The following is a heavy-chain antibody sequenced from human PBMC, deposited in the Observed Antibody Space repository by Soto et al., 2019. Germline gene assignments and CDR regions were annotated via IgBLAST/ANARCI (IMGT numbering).Heavy chain of an antibody. J-gene: IGHJ2*01. CDR1: GGSISSSSYY. CDR2: IYYSGST. V-gene: IGHV4-39*01. CDR3: ARGITIFGVVRWYFDL. D-gene: IGHD3-3*01. Sequence: SETLSLTCTVSGGSISSSSYYWGWIRQPPGKGVEWIGWIYYSGSTYYNPSLKSRVTISVDTSKNQFSLKLSSVNAADTAVYYCARGITIFGVVRWYFDLWGRGTLVTVSS.